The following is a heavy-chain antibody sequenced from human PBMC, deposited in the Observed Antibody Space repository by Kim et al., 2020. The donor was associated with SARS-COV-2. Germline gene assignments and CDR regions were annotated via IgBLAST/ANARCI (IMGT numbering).Heavy chain of an antibody. CDR1: GFTFSSYG. J-gene: IGHJ6*02. Sequence: GGSLRLSCAASGFTFSSYGMHWVRQAPGKGLEWVAVISYDGSNKYYADSVKGRFTISRDNSKNTLYLQMNSLRAEDTAVYYCAKDQGGYYYYGMDVWSQGTTVTVSS. D-gene: IGHD2-15*01. V-gene: IGHV3-30*18. CDR3: AKDQGGYYYYGMDV. CDR2: ISYDGSNK.